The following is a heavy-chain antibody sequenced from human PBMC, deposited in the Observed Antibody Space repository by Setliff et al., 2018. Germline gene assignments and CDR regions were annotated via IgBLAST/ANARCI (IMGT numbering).Heavy chain of an antibody. CDR2: ISSRSSYI. CDR3: AREVVGAPSTFDI. CDR1: GFTFSTYT. J-gene: IGHJ3*02. Sequence: GGSLRLSCAASGFTFSTYTMNWVRQAPGKGLEWISYISSRSSYIYYADSVKGRFTISRDNARDSLFLQMSSLRAEDTAVYYCAREVVGAPSTFDIWGQGTMVTVSS. D-gene: IGHD1-26*01. V-gene: IGHV3-21*05.